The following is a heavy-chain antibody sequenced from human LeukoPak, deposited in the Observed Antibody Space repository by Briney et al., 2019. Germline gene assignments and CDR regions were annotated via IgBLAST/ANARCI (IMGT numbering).Heavy chain of an antibody. Sequence: GGSLRLSCAASGFTFSSYAMSWVRQAPGKGLEWVSAISGSGGSTYYADSVKGRFTISRDNSKNTLYLQMNSLRAEDTAVYYCAKDRERWLQSWDAFDIWGQGTMVTVSS. CDR3: AKDRERWLQSWDAFDI. V-gene: IGHV3-23*01. CDR2: ISGSGGST. CDR1: GFTFSSYA. D-gene: IGHD5-24*01. J-gene: IGHJ3*02.